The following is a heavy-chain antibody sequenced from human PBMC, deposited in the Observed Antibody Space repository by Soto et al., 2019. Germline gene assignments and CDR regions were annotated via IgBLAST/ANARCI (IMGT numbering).Heavy chain of an antibody. CDR3: ASTYCGGDCYFRVYGMDV. Sequence: SVKVSCKASGGTFSSYAISWVRQAPGQGLEWMGGIIPIFGTANYAQKFQGRVTITADESTSTAYMELSSLRSEDTAVYYCASTYCGGDCYFRVYGMDVWGQGTTVTVSS. J-gene: IGHJ6*02. CDR2: IIPIFGTA. D-gene: IGHD2-21*02. V-gene: IGHV1-69*13. CDR1: GGTFSSYA.